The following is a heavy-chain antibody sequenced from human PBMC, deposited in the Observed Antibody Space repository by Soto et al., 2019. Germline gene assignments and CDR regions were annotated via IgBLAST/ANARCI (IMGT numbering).Heavy chain of an antibody. CDR2: INGRSNYV. J-gene: IGHJ4*02. CDR3: AREDGVVGSSSAFDH. Sequence: EVQVVESGGGLVKPGGSLRLSCVFSGFTFSTYTMNWVRQAPGKGLEWVSSINGRSNYVYYADSVKGRFTIARDNAKNSLYLQMNRLRAEDTAIYYCAREDGVVGSSSAFDHWGLGTLVTVSS. V-gene: IGHV3-21*01. CDR1: GFTFSTYT. D-gene: IGHD1-26*01.